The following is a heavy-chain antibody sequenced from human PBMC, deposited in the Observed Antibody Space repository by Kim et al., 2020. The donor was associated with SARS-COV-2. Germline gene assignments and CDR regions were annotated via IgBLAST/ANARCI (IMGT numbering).Heavy chain of an antibody. J-gene: IGHJ4*02. V-gene: IGHV4-31*03. CDR1: GGSISSGGYY. CDR2: IYYSGST. CDR3: ARGPRGRNYGYDYFDY. D-gene: IGHD5-18*01. Sequence: SETLSLTCTVSGGSISSGGYYWSWIRQHPGKGLEWIGYIYYSGSTYYNPSLKSRVTISVDTSKNQFSLKLSSVTAADTAVYYCARGPRGRNYGYDYFDYWGQGTLVTVSS.